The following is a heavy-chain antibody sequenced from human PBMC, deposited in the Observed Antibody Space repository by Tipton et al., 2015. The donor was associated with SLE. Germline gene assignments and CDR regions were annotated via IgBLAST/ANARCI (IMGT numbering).Heavy chain of an antibody. CDR3: ARGPFQRWPPGAY. CDR1: GYSITSGDY. D-gene: IGHD6-19*01. Sequence: LRLSCAVSGYSITSGDYWGWIRQPPGKGLEWVGSLYHRGSTYYNPSLKSRVTISLDTSKSQFSLILNSLTAADTAVYYCARGPFQRWPPGAYWGQGTLVTVSS. V-gene: IGHV4-38-2*01. CDR2: LYHRGST. J-gene: IGHJ4*02.